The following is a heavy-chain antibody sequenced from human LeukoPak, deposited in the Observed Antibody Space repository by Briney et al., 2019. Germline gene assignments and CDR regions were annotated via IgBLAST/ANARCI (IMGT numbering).Heavy chain of an antibody. CDR3: ARERTPLWFGESPELGFDY. Sequence: GASVKVSCKASGYTFTSYDINWVRQATGQGLEWKGWMNPNSGNTGYAQKFQGRVTMTRNTSISTAYMELSSLRSEDTAVYYCARERTPLWFGESPELGFDYWGQGTLVTVSS. CDR1: GYTFTSYD. J-gene: IGHJ4*02. D-gene: IGHD3-10*01. CDR2: MNPNSGNT. V-gene: IGHV1-8*01.